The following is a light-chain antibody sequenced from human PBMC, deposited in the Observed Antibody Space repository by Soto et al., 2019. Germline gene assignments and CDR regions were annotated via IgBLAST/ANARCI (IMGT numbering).Light chain of an antibody. J-gene: IGLJ1*01. CDR1: SSDLAIYNY. Sequence: QSVLTQPASVSGSPGQSITISCTGTSSDLAIYNYVSWYQQHPGKAPKLMIYDVSYRPSGVSNRFSGSKSGNTASLTISGLQAEDEADYYCSSKTTSSNPLYVFGAGTKLTVL. V-gene: IGLV2-14*03. CDR2: DVS. CDR3: SSKTTSSNPLYV.